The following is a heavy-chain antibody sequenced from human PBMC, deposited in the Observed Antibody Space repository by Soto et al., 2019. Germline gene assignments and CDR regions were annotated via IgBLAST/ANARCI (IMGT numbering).Heavy chain of an antibody. CDR2: IIPIFGTA. J-gene: IGHJ6*02. CDR1: GGTFSSYA. V-gene: IGHV1-69*13. D-gene: IGHD3-10*01. Sequence: GASVKVSCKASGGTFSSYAISWVRQAPGRGLEWMGGIIPIFGTANYAQKFQGRVTITADESTSTAYMELSSLRSEDTAVYYCARDGITMVRGVIPDMGYYYGMDVWGQGTTVTVSS. CDR3: ARDGITMVRGVIPDMGYYYGMDV.